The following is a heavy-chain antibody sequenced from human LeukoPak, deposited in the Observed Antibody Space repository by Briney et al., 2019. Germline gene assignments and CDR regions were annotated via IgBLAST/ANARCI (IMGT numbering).Heavy chain of an antibody. CDR1: GFTFSSYG. CDR2: IGGSGGKT. CDR3: ARRAGAYSHPYDY. Sequence: PGGTLRLSCAASGFTFSSYGMSWVRQAPGKGLEWVSGIGGSGGKTDYADSVKGRFTISRDNSKNTLYLQMNSLRAEDTAVYYCARRAGAYSHPYDYWGQGTLVTVSS. D-gene: IGHD4/OR15-4a*01. J-gene: IGHJ4*02. V-gene: IGHV3-23*01.